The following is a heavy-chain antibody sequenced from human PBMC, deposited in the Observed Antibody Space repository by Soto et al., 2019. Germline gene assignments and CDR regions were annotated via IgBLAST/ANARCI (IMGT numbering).Heavy chain of an antibody. CDR2: IWYDGSNK. V-gene: IGHV3-33*01. CDR3: AGDQRWERAHDTFDI. D-gene: IGHD1-26*01. Sequence: QVQLVESGGGVVQPGRSLRLSCAASGFTFSSYGMHWVRQAPGKGLEWVAVIWYDGSNKYYADSVKGRFTISRDNSKNTLYLQMNSLRAEDTAVYYCAGDQRWERAHDTFDIWGQGTMVTVSS. J-gene: IGHJ3*02. CDR1: GFTFSSYG.